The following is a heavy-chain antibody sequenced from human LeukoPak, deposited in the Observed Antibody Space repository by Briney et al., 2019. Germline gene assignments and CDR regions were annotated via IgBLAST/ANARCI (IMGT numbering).Heavy chain of an antibody. CDR3: VRGVITNWFDP. Sequence: ASVKVSCKVSGYTLTELSMHWVRQATGQGLEWMGWMNPNSGNAGYAQKFQGRVTMTRNTSISTAYMELSSLRSEDTAVYYCVRGVITNWFDPWGQGTLVTVSS. V-gene: IGHV1-8*01. CDR1: GYTLTELS. J-gene: IGHJ5*02. D-gene: IGHD3-10*01. CDR2: MNPNSGNA.